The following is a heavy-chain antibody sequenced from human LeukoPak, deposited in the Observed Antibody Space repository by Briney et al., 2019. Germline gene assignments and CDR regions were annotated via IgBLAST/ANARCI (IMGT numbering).Heavy chain of an antibody. J-gene: IGHJ3*02. CDR1: GFTFSRYA. CDR3: AKEGQSFDI. Sequence: GGSLRLSCAASGFTFSRYAMGWARQAPGKGLEGVSAISGSGGSTYYADSVKGGFTVSRDNSKNRLYLHMKSLRAEDRAVYYCAKEGQSFDIWGQGTMVTVSS. CDR2: ISGSGGST. V-gene: IGHV3-23*01.